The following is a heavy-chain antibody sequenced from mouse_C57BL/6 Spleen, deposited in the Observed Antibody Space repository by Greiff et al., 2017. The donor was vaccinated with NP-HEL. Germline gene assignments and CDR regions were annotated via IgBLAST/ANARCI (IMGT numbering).Heavy chain of an antibody. CDR2: IYPGDGDT. CDR3: ARQAAMDY. D-gene: IGHD3-2*02. J-gene: IGHJ4*01. Sequence: VQVVESGAELVKPGASVKISCKASGYAFSSYWMNWVKQRPGKGLEWIGQIYPGDGDTNYNGKFKGKATLTADKSSSTAYMQLSSLTSEDSAVYFCARQAAMDYWGQGTSVTVSS. CDR1: GYAFSSYW. V-gene: IGHV1-80*01.